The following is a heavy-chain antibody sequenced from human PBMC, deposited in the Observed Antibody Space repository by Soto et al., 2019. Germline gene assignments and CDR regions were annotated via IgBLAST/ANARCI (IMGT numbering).Heavy chain of an antibody. D-gene: IGHD3-22*01. J-gene: IGHJ4*02. Sequence: QVQLIQSGAEVKKPGSSVKVSCKAYGGTFSRYAISWVRQAPGQGLEWMGGITPIFGTANYAQKFQGSVAITADESTRTSYMELGSLRSGDTAVYYCARGWGYDTSDYYYAYWGQGTLITVSS. V-gene: IGHV1-69*01. CDR2: ITPIFGTA. CDR1: GGTFSRYA. CDR3: ARGWGYDTSDYYYAY.